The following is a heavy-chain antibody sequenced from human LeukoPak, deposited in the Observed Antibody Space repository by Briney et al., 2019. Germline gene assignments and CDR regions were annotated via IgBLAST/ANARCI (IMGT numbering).Heavy chain of an antibody. V-gene: IGHV3-9*01. CDR3: VKGHCSSSSCFPNYYYYMDV. Sequence: PGRSLRLSCAGSGFTFDEHAMHWVRQAPGKGLEWVSGISWNSGSIAYADSVKGRFTISRDNAKNLLFLQMSSLRAGDTALYYCVKGHCSSSSCFPNYYYYMDVWGTGTTVTVSS. CDR2: ISWNSGSI. D-gene: IGHD2-15*01. CDR1: GFTFDEHA. J-gene: IGHJ6*03.